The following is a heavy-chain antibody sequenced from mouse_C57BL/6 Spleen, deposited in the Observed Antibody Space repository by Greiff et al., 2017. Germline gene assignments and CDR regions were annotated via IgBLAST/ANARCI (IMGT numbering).Heavy chain of an antibody. D-gene: IGHD1-1*01. J-gene: IGHJ4*01. Sequence: QVHVKQSGAELVKPGASVKISCKASGYAFSSYWMNWVKQRPGKGLEWIGQIYPGDGDTNYNGKFKGKATLTSDKSSRTAYMQLSSLTSEDSAVYFCARRVTTLVATPYYYAMDYWGQGTSVTVSS. CDR3: ARRVTTLVATPYYYAMDY. V-gene: IGHV1-80*01. CDR1: GYAFSSYW. CDR2: IYPGDGDT.